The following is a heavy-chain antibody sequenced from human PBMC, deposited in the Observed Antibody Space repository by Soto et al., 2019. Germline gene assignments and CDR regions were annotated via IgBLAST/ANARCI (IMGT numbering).Heavy chain of an antibody. D-gene: IGHD6-13*01. CDR1: SGSISSSNYY. CDR3: ARQQLVGYYYYGMDV. Sequence: QLQLQESGPGLVKPSETLSLTCTVSSGSISSSNYYWGWTRQPPGKGLEWIGSIYYSGRTYYNPSLTSRVTISVDTSKNQFSLKLSSVTAADTAVYYCARQQLVGYYYYGMDVWGQGTTVTVSS. V-gene: IGHV4-39*01. CDR2: IYYSGRT. J-gene: IGHJ6*02.